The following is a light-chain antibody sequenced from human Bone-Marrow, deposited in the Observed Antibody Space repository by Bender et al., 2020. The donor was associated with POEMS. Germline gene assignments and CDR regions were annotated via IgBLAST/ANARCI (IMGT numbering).Light chain of an antibody. CDR1: SSDVGDYDY. J-gene: IGLJ1*01. CDR2: EVY. V-gene: IGLV2-8*01. CDR3: SSYAGSNNLV. Sequence: QSALTQPPSASGSPGQSVTISCTGTSSDVGDYDYVSWYQHHPGRAPKLIMFEVYKRPSGVPDRFSGSKSGNTASLTVSGLQADDEADYYCSSYAGSNNLVFGTGTKVTVL.